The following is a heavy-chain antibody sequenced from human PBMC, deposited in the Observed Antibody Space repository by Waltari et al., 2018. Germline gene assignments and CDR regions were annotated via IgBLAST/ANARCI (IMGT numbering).Heavy chain of an antibody. CDR2: ISSSSSSYI. CDR1: GFTFSSYS. D-gene: IGHD6-13*01. Sequence: EVQLVESGGGLVKPGGSLRLSCAASGFTFSSYSMNWVRQAPGKGLEWFSSISSSSSSYIYYADSVKGRFTSSRDNAKNSLNLQMNSLRAEDTAVYYCARVMYSSSFFAFDIWGQGTMVTVSS. V-gene: IGHV3-21*01. J-gene: IGHJ3*02. CDR3: ARVMYSSSFFAFDI.